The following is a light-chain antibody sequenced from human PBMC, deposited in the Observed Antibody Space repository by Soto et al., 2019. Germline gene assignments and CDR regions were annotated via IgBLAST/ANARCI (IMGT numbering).Light chain of an antibody. CDR1: QSVSNSY. J-gene: IGKJ3*01. Sequence: DIVLTQSPGTLSLSPGERATLSCRASQSVSNSYLAWYQQKPGQAPRLLIYCASSRAAGIPDRFSSSGSGTDFTLSISRLEPEDFAVYYCHQYANIPPFTFGPGTTVHI. V-gene: IGKV3-20*01. CDR2: CAS. CDR3: HQYANIPPFT.